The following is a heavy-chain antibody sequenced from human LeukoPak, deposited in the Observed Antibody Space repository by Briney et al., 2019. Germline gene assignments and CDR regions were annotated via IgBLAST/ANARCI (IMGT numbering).Heavy chain of an antibody. CDR3: ARRDISSGWSFDY. J-gene: IGHJ4*02. Sequence: SETLSLTCTVSGGSISNYHWSWIRQPAGKGLEWIGQIHTSGSTNYSPPLKSRVTMSIDTPENQLSLTIRSVTAADTAVYYCARRDISSGWSFDYWGQGTLVTVSS. CDR1: GGSISNYH. V-gene: IGHV4-4*07. CDR2: IHTSGST. D-gene: IGHD6-19*01.